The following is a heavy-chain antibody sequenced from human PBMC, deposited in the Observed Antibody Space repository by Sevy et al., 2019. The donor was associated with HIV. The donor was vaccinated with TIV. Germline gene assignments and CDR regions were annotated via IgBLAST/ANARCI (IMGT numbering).Heavy chain of an antibody. CDR1: GFTFSSYW. CDR2: IKQDGSEK. Sequence: GGSLRLSCAAPGFTFSSYWMSWVRQAPGKGLEWVANIKQDGSEKYYVDSVKGRFTISRDNAKNSLYLQMNSLRAEDTAVYYCARFPLTIFGVVIGHGMDVWGQGTTVTVSS. D-gene: IGHD3-3*01. J-gene: IGHJ6*02. CDR3: ARFPLTIFGVVIGHGMDV. V-gene: IGHV3-7*01.